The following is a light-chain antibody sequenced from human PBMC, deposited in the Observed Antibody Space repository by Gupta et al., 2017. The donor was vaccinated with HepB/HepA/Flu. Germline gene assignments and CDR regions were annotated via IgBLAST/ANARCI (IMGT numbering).Light chain of an antibody. J-gene: IGLJ2*01. CDR2: RNN. Sequence: QTLLTQPPSASGTPGQRVAISCSGSISNIGNNYVYWYQHLPGTTPKLLIYRNNQRASGVPDRFSGSKSDTSASLAISGLRSEDEADYYCAAWDDSLSGMLFGGGTKLTVL. V-gene: IGLV1-47*01. CDR3: AAWDDSLSGML. CDR1: ISNIGNNY.